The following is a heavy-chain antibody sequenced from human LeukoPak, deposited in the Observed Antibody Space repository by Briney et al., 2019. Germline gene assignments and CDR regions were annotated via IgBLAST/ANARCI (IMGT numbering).Heavy chain of an antibody. V-gene: IGHV1-8*01. CDR3: ARSDDYRFYFDY. J-gene: IGHJ4*02. Sequence: ASVKVSCKASGYTFTSYDINWVRQATGQGLGWMGWMNPNSGNTGYAQKFQGRVTMTRNTSISTAYMELSSLRSEDTAVYYCARSDDYRFYFDYWGQGTLVTVSS. CDR1: GYTFTSYD. D-gene: IGHD4-11*01. CDR2: MNPNSGNT.